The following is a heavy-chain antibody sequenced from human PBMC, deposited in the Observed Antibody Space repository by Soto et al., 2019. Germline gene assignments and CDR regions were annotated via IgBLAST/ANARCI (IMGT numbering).Heavy chain of an antibody. CDR2: VSAYNGNT. V-gene: IGHV1-18*01. J-gene: IGHJ4*02. CDR1: GYSFSNYG. D-gene: IGHD3-3*01. Sequence: QVQLVQSGIQVRRPGASVTVSCKASGYSFSNYGISWVRQAPGQGLEWMGWVSAYNGNTKYVQKYQDRVTMSTATSTTTAYMELKSLRSDDTAVYYWARASRLWSGYLIDFWGPGTLVTVSS. CDR3: ARASRLWSGYLIDF.